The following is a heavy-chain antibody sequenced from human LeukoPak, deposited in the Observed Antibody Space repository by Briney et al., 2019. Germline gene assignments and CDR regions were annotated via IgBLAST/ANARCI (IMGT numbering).Heavy chain of an antibody. V-gene: IGHV3-33*01. CDR2: IWYDGSNK. J-gene: IGHJ2*01. CDR1: KFTFSSYD. Sequence: GGSLRLSCAASKFTFSSYDMHWVRQAPGKGLEWVAVIWYDGSNKYSADSVKGRFTISRDNSKNTLFLQMNSLRVEDTAAYYCATSRGGGGYFDLWGRGTLVTVSS. D-gene: IGHD3-16*01. CDR3: ATSRGGGGYFDL.